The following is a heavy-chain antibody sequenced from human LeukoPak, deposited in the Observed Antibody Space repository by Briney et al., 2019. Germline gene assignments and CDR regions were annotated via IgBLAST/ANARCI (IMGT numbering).Heavy chain of an antibody. V-gene: IGHV4-34*01. CDR2: INHSGST. CDR1: GGSFSGYY. D-gene: IGHD3-22*01. J-gene: IGHJ4*02. CDR3: ARPVIPNYYDSSGYDY. Sequence: PSETLSLTCAVYGGSFSGYYWCWIRQPPGKGLEWIGEINHSGSTNYNPSLKSRVTISVDTSKNQLSLKLSSVTAADTAVYYCARPVIPNYYDSSGYDYWGQGTLVTVSS.